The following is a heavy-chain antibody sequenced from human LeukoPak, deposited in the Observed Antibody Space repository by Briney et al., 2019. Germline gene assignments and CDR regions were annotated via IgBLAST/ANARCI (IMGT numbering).Heavy chain of an antibody. D-gene: IGHD3-22*01. CDR1: GFTFSSYS. Sequence: PGGSLRLSCAASGFTFSSYSMNWVRQAPGKGLEWVSSISSSSSYIYYADSVKGRFTISRDNAKNSLYLQMSSLRAEDTAVYYCATGRYYYDSSGYYYWGQGTLVTVSS. J-gene: IGHJ4*02. CDR2: ISSSSSYI. V-gene: IGHV3-21*01. CDR3: ATGRYYYDSSGYYY.